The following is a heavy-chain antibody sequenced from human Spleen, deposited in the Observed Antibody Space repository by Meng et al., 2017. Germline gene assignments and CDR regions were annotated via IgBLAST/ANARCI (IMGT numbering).Heavy chain of an antibody. CDR3: ASTRGDYYGSGSYYKGAYYFDY. CDR1: GDSFGYYA. Sequence: SVKVSCKASGDSFGYYAFSWVRQAPGQGLEWMGGIIPLFGTTIYAQKFQGRVTITTDESTSTAYMELSSLRSEDTAVYYCASTRGDYYGSGSYYKGAYYFDYWGQGTLVTVSS. J-gene: IGHJ4*02. V-gene: IGHV1-69*05. D-gene: IGHD3-10*01. CDR2: IIPLFGTT.